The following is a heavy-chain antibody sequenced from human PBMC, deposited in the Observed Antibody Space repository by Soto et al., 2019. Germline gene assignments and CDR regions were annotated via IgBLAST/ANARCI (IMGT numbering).Heavy chain of an antibody. CDR2: ISAYNGNT. J-gene: IGHJ4*02. D-gene: IGHD3-16*01. V-gene: IGHV1-18*01. Sequence: QVQLVQSGAEVKKPGASVKVSCKASDYTFTSYGINWVRQAPGQGLEWMGWISAYNGNTNYAQKFQGRGTMTTGTTTSTGYMEMGRPRSCRTAVFLRGRGPGLWGCFSSPQFDYWGQGTLVTVSS. CDR1: DYTFTSYG. CDR3: GRGPGLWGCFSSPQFDY.